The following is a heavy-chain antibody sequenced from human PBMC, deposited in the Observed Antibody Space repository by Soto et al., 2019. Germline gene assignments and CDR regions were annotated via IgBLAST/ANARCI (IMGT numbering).Heavy chain of an antibody. V-gene: IGHV3-30*04. D-gene: IGHD4-17*01. CDR3: ARRDGDSQDFDY. CDR1: GCSFINYA. Sequence: GGSLRLSCAAAGCSFINYAMHWVRKAPGKGLEWVAVISKDGRNKYYADSVKGRFTISRDNSENTLYLQMDSLRGEDTAVYYCARRDGDSQDFDYWGQGTLVTVSS. J-gene: IGHJ4*02. CDR2: ISKDGRNK.